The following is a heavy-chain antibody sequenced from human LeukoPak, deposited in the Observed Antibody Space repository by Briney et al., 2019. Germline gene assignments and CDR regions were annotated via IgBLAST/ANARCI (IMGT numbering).Heavy chain of an antibody. J-gene: IGHJ4*02. CDR2: ISTSGDYV. Sequence: PGGSLRLSCETSGFIFSAHSMNWVRQAPGKGLEWVASISTSGDYVYHADSVKGRFTISRDNAKNSLFLQLNSLRVEDTAVYYCARERRSAGSFDYWGRGTLVTVSS. CDR1: GFIFSAHS. D-gene: IGHD3-10*01. V-gene: IGHV3-21*01. CDR3: ARERRSAGSFDY.